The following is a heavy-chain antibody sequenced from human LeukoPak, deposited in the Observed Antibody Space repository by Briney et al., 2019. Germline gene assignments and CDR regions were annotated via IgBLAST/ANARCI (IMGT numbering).Heavy chain of an antibody. J-gene: IGHJ4*02. CDR3: ARAVATITYGLDY. Sequence: ASVSVSCKASGYTFTGYYMHWVRQAPGQGLEWMGWINPNSGGTNYAQKFQGRVTMTRDTSISTAYMELSRLRSDDTAVYYCARAVATITYGLDYWGQGTLVTVSS. D-gene: IGHD5-12*01. V-gene: IGHV1-2*02. CDR2: INPNSGGT. CDR1: GYTFTGYY.